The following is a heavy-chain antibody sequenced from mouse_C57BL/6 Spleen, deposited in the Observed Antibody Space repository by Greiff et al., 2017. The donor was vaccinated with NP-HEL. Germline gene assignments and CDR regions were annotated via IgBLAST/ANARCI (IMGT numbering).Heavy chain of an antibody. CDR1: GYSITSGYY. J-gene: IGHJ4*01. CDR2: ISYDGSN. V-gene: IGHV3-6*01. CDR3: AREGYYGSSPYYAMDY. Sequence: EVKLQESGPGLVKPSQSLSLTCSVTGYSITSGYYWNWIRQFPGNKLEWMGYISYDGSNNYNPSLKNRISITRDTSKNQFFLKLNSVTTEDTATYYCAREGYYGSSPYYAMDYWGQGTSVTVSS. D-gene: IGHD1-1*01.